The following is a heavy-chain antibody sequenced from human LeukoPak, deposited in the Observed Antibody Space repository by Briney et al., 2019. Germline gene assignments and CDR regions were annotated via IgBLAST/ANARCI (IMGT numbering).Heavy chain of an antibody. CDR1: GGTFSSYA. CDR3: ARDQGSLTRSWYTGY. D-gene: IGHD6-13*01. V-gene: IGHV1-69*05. J-gene: IGHJ4*02. CDR2: IIPIFGTA. Sequence: SVKVSCKASGGTFSSYAISWVRQAPGQGLEWMGRIIPIFGTANYAQKFQGRVTITTDESTSTAYMELSSLRSEDTAVYFCARDQGSLTRSWYTGYWGQGTQVTVSS.